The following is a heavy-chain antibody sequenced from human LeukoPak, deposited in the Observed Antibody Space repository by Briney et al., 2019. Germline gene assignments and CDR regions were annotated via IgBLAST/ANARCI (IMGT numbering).Heavy chain of an antibody. CDR2: ISYDGSDK. CDR3: AKDRVGGSYSYYFDY. Sequence: PGGSLRLSCAASGFTFSSYDMHWVRQAPGKGLEWVALISYDGSDKYYADSVTGRFTISRDNSKNTLYLQMNSLRAEDTAVYYCAKDRVGGSYSYYFDYWGQGTLVTVSS. D-gene: IGHD1-26*01. V-gene: IGHV3-30*18. CDR1: GFTFSSYD. J-gene: IGHJ4*02.